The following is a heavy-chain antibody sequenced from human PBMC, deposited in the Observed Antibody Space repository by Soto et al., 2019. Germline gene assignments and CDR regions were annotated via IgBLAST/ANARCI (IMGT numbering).Heavy chain of an antibody. V-gene: IGHV4-39*02. Sequence: QLQLQESGPGLVKPSETLSLTCTVSGGSISSSSHHWAWIRQPPGKGLEWIGSIYYSGNTYHNPSLKSRVTISVDTSKNQFSLKLSSVTAADTSVYYCARDETGQSPYWGHGTLVTVSA. D-gene: IGHD3-9*01. CDR2: IYYSGNT. CDR1: GGSISSSSHH. J-gene: IGHJ4*01. CDR3: ARDETGQSPY.